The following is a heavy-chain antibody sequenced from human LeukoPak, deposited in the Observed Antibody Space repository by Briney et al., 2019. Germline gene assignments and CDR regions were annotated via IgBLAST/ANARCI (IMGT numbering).Heavy chain of an antibody. D-gene: IGHD4-17*01. J-gene: IGHJ4*02. CDR1: GFTFSSYW. Sequence: GGSLRLCCAASGFTFSSYWMSWVRQATGKGLEWVANIKQDGSEKNYVDSVKGRFTISRDNAKNSLYLQMNTLRVEDTAVYYCARGYGNYGYWGQGTLVTVSS. CDR2: IKQDGSEK. CDR3: ARGYGNYGY. V-gene: IGHV3-7*01.